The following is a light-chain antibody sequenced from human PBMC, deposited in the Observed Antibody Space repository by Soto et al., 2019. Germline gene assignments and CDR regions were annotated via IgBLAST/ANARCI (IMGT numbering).Light chain of an antibody. J-gene: IGLJ3*02. V-gene: IGLV1-40*01. CDR2: GSS. CDR1: SSNIGAGDE. Sequence: QSVLTQPPSVSGAPGQRVTISCTGSSSNIGAGDEVHWYQQLPGTAPKLLIYGSSNRPSGVPDRFSGSKSGTSASLAITGLQAEDEADYYCQSYDSSLGDWVFGGGTQLTVL. CDR3: QSYDSSLGDWV.